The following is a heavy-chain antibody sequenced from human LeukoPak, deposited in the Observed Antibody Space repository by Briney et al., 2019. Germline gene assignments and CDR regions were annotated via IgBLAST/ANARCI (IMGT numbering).Heavy chain of an antibody. Sequence: NTSETLSLTCAVYGESFSGFYWSWIRQPPGKGLEWIGYIYYSGSTNYNPSLKSRVTISVDTSKNQFSLKLSSVTAADTAVYYCARSVEGYCSGGSCYSYYYYMDVWGKGTTVTVSS. D-gene: IGHD2-15*01. V-gene: IGHV4-59*01. CDR1: GESFSGFY. CDR2: IYYSGST. J-gene: IGHJ6*03. CDR3: ARSVEGYCSGGSCYSYYYYMDV.